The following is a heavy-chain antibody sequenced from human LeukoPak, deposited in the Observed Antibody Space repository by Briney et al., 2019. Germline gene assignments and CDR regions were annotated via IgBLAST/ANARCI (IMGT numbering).Heavy chain of an antibody. CDR3: AKWQASSWYRSGPLNWFDP. CDR1: GFTFSSYG. CDR2: ISGSGGST. Sequence: GGSLRLSCAASGFTFSSYGMSWVRQAPGKGLEWVSAISGSGGSTYYADSVKGRFTISRDNSKNTLYLQMNSLRAEDTAVYYCAKWQASSWYRSGPLNWFDPWGQGTLVTVSS. J-gene: IGHJ5*02. V-gene: IGHV3-23*01. D-gene: IGHD6-13*01.